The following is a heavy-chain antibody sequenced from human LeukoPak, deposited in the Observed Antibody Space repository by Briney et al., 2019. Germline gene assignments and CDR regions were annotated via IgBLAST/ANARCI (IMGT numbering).Heavy chain of an antibody. CDR2: IIPIFGTA. Sequence: SVKVSCKASGGTFSSYTISWVRQAPGQGLEWMGRIIPIFGTANYAQKFQGRVTITTDESTSTAYMELSSLRSEDTAVYYCARDSGGYYYDSSGYVDYWGQGTLVTVSS. J-gene: IGHJ4*02. CDR3: ARDSGGYYYDSSGYVDY. D-gene: IGHD3-22*01. V-gene: IGHV1-69*05. CDR1: GGTFSSYT.